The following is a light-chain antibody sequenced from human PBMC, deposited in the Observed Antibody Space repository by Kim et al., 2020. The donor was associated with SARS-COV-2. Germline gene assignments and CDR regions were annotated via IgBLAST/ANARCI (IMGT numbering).Light chain of an antibody. CDR3: QQYKIWHPLT. V-gene: IGKV3D-15*01. CDR2: GAS. J-gene: IGKJ4*01. Sequence: SPGERATLSCRAPGSIGDNVAWYQQKPGQAPRLLIYGASTRATGIPARFRGSGSGTEFTLIITTLQSEDVAMYYCQQYKIWHPLTFGGGTKVEI. CDR1: GSIGDN.